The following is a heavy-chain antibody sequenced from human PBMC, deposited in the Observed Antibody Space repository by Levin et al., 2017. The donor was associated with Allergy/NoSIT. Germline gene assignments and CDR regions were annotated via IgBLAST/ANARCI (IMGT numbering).Heavy chain of an antibody. J-gene: IGHJ3*02. D-gene: IGHD3-22*01. V-gene: IGHV3-11*05. Sequence: GGSLRLSCAASGFTFSDYYMSWIRQAPGKGLEWVSYISSSSSYTNYADSVKGRFTISRDNAKNSLYLQMNSLRAEDTAVYYCARDIWQYYYDSSGYFSHAFDIWGQGTMVTVSS. CDR2: ISSSSSYT. CDR3: ARDIWQYYYDSSGYFSHAFDI. CDR1: GFTFSDYY.